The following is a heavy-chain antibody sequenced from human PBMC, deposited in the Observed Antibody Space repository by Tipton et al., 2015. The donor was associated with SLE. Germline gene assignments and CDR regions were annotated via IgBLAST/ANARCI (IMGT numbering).Heavy chain of an antibody. D-gene: IGHD2-21*01. Sequence: TLSLTCTVSGVSISTFYWSWIRQPPGKGLEWIGYIYYSGGSTNYNPSLKSRVTMSVDTSKNQFSLKLSSVTAADTAVYHCARDGVIAMGYYMDVWGKGTTVAVSS. J-gene: IGHJ6*03. CDR1: GVSISTFY. CDR2: IYYSGGST. CDR3: ARDGVIAMGYYMDV. V-gene: IGHV4-59*01.